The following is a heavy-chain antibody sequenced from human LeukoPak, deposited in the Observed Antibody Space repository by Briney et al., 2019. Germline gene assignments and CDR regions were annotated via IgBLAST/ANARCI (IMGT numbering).Heavy chain of an antibody. V-gene: IGHV3-21*04. D-gene: IGHD2-2*01. CDR1: GFTFSSYS. J-gene: IGHJ5*02. CDR3: ARDLCTSCFPTGWFDP. Sequence: GGSLRLSCAASGFTFSSYSMNWVRQAPGKGLEWVSSISSSSSYIYYADSVKGRFTISRDNAKNSLYLQMNSLRAEDTAVYYCARDLCTSCFPTGWFDPWGQGTLVTVSS. CDR2: ISSSSSYI.